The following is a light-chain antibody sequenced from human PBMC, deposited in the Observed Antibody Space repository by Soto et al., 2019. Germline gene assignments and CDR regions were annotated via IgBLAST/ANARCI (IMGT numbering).Light chain of an antibody. CDR2: EDN. CDR3: QSYDSSNRDVV. J-gene: IGLJ2*01. CDR1: SGSIASNY. Sequence: FMLTQPHSVSESPGKTVTISRTRSSGSIASNYVQWYQQRPGSAPTTVIYEDNQRPSGVPDRFSGSIDSSSNSASLTISGLKTEDEADYYCQSYDSSNRDVVFGGGTKLTVL. V-gene: IGLV6-57*04.